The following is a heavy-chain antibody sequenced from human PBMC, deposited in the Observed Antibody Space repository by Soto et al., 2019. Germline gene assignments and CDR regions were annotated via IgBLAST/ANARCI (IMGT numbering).Heavy chain of an antibody. Sequence: SVKVSCKASGGTFSSYAISWVRQAPGQGLEWMGGIIPIFGTANYAQKFQGRVTITADESTSTAYMELSSLRSEDTAVYYCAVYSGHGHGAFDIWGQGTMVTVSS. J-gene: IGHJ3*02. CDR3: AVYSGHGHGAFDI. V-gene: IGHV1-69*13. CDR1: GGTFSSYA. D-gene: IGHD5-12*01. CDR2: IIPIFGTA.